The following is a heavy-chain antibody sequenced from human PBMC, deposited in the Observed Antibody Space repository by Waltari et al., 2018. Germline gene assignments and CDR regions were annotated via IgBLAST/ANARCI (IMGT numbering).Heavy chain of an antibody. Sequence: EVQLVESGGALVQPGGSLRLSWSASGFTFSNYWMNWVRQAPWRGRDWVASTKQLGNEKNYGDSVRGRFTISRDDAKKSVYLELNSRRADDTAVYYCARDLRSWPYYLDYWGQGTLVTVSS. D-gene: IGHD6-13*01. V-gene: IGHV3-7*01. CDR3: ARDLRSWPYYLDY. J-gene: IGHJ4*02. CDR2: TKQLGNEK. CDR1: GFTFSNYW.